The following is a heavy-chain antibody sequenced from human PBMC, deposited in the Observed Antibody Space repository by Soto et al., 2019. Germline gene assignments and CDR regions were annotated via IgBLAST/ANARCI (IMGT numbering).Heavy chain of an antibody. Sequence: ASVKVSCKASGYTFTSYGISWVRQAPGQGLEWMGWISAYNGNTNYAQKLQGRVTMTTDTSTSTAYMELRSLRSDDTAVYYCAREMANSSGWFWGSYYYYYGMDVWGRGTTVTVSS. D-gene: IGHD6-19*01. CDR3: AREMANSSGWFWGSYYYYYGMDV. V-gene: IGHV1-18*01. CDR2: ISAYNGNT. CDR1: GYTFTSYG. J-gene: IGHJ6*02.